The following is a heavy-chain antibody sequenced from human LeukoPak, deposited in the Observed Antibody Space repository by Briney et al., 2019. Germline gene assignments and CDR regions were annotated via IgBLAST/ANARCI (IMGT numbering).Heavy chain of an antibody. CDR2: ISGSGSST. Sequence: GGSLRLSCVASGFTFGSYAMSWVRQAPGEGLEWVSSISGSGSSTSYADPVKGRLTISRDNSKNTVYLQMNGLRAEDTAVYYCAKDRGNYYDTPRFDPWGQGTLVTVSS. D-gene: IGHD3-22*01. CDR1: GFTFGSYA. V-gene: IGHV3-23*01. J-gene: IGHJ5*02. CDR3: AKDRGNYYDTPRFDP.